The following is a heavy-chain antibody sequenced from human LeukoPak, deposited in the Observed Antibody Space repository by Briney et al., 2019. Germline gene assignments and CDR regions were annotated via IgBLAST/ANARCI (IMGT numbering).Heavy chain of an antibody. CDR2: VRYDGSNE. D-gene: IGHD5-12*01. CDR3: ARDRRSPHSAYDWGHLDY. Sequence: GGSLRLSCAASGFVFSDYGMHWVRQAPGKGLEWVAFVRYDGSNEYYLGSVKGRFTISRDNAKNSLYLQMNSLRVEDTAVYYCARDRRSPHSAYDWGHLDYWGQGTLVTVSS. V-gene: IGHV3-30*02. CDR1: GFVFSDYG. J-gene: IGHJ4*02.